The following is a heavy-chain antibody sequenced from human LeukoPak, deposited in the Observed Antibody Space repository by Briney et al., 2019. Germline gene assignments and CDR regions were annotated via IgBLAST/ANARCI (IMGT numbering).Heavy chain of an antibody. V-gene: IGHV3-21*01. Sequence: GGSLRLSCAASGFTFSSYSMNLVRQAPGKGLEWVSPISRSSSYIYYADSVKGRFTISRANDKNSLYLQMNSMRADDKAVYYCARDERIVESIYAFDIWGQGTMVTVSS. CDR3: ARDERIVESIYAFDI. CDR1: GFTFSSYS. CDR2: ISRSSSYI. D-gene: IGHD1-26*01. J-gene: IGHJ3*02.